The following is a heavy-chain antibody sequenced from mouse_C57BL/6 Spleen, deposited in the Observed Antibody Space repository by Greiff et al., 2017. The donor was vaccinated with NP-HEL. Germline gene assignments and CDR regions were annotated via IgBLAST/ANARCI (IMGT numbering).Heavy chain of an antibody. D-gene: IGHD1-1*01. Sequence: EVKLQESGGGLVKPGGSLKLSCAASGFTFSSYTMSWVRQTPEKRLEWVATISGGGGNTYYPDSVKGRFTISRDNAKNTLYLQMSSLRSEDTALYYCARTFTTVVAYDYWGQGTTLTVSS. CDR2: ISGGGGNT. CDR3: ARTFTTVVAYDY. CDR1: GFTFSSYT. V-gene: IGHV5-9*01. J-gene: IGHJ2*01.